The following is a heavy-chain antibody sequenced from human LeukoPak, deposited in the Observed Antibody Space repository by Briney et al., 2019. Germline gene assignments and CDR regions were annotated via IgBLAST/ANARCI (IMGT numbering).Heavy chain of an antibody. D-gene: IGHD3-10*01. V-gene: IGHV3-74*01. J-gene: IGHJ5*02. CDR3: ARASPLWFGELLHNWFDP. CDR2: INSDGSST. Sequence: GESLRLSCAASGFTFSSYWMHWVRQAPGKGLVLVSRINSDGSSTSYADSVKGRFTISRDNAKNTLYLQMNSLRAEDTAVYYCARASPLWFGELLHNWFDPWGQGTLVTVSS. CDR1: GFTFSSYW.